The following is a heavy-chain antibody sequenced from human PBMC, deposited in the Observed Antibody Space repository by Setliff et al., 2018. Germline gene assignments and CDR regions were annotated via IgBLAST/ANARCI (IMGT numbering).Heavy chain of an antibody. CDR2: ISADNGNT. Sequence: ASVKVSCKASGYTFTTYGISWVRQAPGQGLEWMGWISADNGNTNYAQNLQGRVTMTTDTSTSTAYMELRSLRSDDTAIYYCARVRKNDDSNNWYGASYYSYHYAMDVWGIGTTVTVAS. J-gene: IGHJ6*04. CDR3: ARVRKNDDSNNWYGASYYSYHYAMDV. D-gene: IGHD6-13*01. CDR1: GYTFTTYG. V-gene: IGHV1-18*01.